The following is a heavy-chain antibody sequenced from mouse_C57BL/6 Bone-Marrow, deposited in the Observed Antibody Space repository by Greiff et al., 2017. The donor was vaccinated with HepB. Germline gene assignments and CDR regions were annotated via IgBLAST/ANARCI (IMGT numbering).Heavy chain of an antibody. CDR1: GFTFSSYA. Sequence: EVQVVESGGGLVKPGGSLKLSCAASGFTFSSYAMSWVRQTPEKRLEWVATISDGGSYTYYPDNVKGRFTISRDNAKNNLYLQMSHLKSEDTAMYYCARDPWYDYDGAWFAYWGQGTLVTVSA. J-gene: IGHJ3*01. CDR3: ARDPWYDYDGAWFAY. CDR2: ISDGGSYT. V-gene: IGHV5-4*01. D-gene: IGHD2-4*01.